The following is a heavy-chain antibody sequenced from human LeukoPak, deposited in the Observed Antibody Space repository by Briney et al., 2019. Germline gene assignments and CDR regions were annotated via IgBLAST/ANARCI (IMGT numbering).Heavy chain of an antibody. CDR1: GYSISSGYD. J-gene: IGHJ4*02. V-gene: IGHV4-38-2*02. CDR3: ARDSWPEVVRFDY. D-gene: IGHD1-14*01. Sequence: PSETLSLTCTVSGYSISSGYDWGWIRQPPGKGLEWIGNIFHSGSTYYNPSLKSRVTMSVDTSKNQFSLKLSSVTAADTAVYYCARDSWPEVVRFDYWGQGTLVAVSS. CDR2: IFHSGST.